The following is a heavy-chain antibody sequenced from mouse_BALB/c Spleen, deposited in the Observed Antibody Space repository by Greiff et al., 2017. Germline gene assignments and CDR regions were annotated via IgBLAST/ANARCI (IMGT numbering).Heavy chain of an antibody. V-gene: IGHV7-3*02. J-gene: IGHJ2*01. CDR3: ARENYGSLDY. CDR2: IRNKANGYTT. CDR1: GFTFTDYY. D-gene: IGHD1-1*01. Sequence: EVKVVESGGGLVQPGGSLRLSCATSGFTFTDYYMSWVRQPPGKALEWLGFIRNKANGYTTEYSASVKGRFTISRDNSQSILYLQMNTLRAEDSATYYCARENYGSLDYWGQGTTLTVSS.